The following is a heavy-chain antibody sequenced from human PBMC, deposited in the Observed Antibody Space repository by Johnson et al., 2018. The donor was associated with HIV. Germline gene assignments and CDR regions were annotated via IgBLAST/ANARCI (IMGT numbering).Heavy chain of an antibody. V-gene: IGHV3-23*04. CDR3: ARRSIRSDGFDI. CDR2: IDSNAENT. D-gene: IGHD4-11*01. Sequence: VQLVESGGSLVQPGGSLRLSCGASKFNFRTYAMSWVRQTSGKGLEWASSIDSNAENTYYADSVKGRFTISRDKSRNTVTLQMNSLRAGDTALYYCARRSIRSDGFDIWGQGTMVTVSS. J-gene: IGHJ3*02. CDR1: KFNFRTYA.